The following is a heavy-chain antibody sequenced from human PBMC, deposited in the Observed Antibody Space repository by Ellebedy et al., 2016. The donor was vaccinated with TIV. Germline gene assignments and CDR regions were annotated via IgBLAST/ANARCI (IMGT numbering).Heavy chain of an antibody. D-gene: IGHD3-22*01. J-gene: IGHJ4*02. CDR2: IYYSGST. CDR1: GGSISSYY. CDR3: ARATYYYDSSGYYAIFDY. V-gene: IGHV4-59*01. Sequence: SETLSLXXTVSGGSISSYYWSWIRQPPGKGLEWIGYIYYSGSTNYNPSLKSRVTISVDTSKNQFSLKLSSVTAADTAVYYCARATYYYDSSGYYAIFDYWGQGTLVTVSS.